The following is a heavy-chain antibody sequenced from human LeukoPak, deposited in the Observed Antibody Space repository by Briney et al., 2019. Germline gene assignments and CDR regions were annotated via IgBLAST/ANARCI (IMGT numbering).Heavy chain of an antibody. D-gene: IGHD2-2*01. V-gene: IGHV3-11*04. CDR3: ASILGYCSSTSRYAFDY. CDR1: GFTFSDYY. J-gene: IGHJ4*02. Sequence: PGGSLRLSCAASGFTFSDYYMSWIRQAPGKGLEWVSYISSSGSTIYYADSVKGRFTISRDNAKNSLYLQMNSLRAEDTAVYYCASILGYCSSTSRYAFDYWGQGTLVTVSS. CDR2: ISSSGSTI.